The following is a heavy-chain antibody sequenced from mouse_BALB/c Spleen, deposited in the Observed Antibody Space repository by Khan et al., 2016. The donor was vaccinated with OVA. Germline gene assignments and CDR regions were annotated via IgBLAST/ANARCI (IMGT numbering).Heavy chain of an antibody. Sequence: QMQLEESGPGLVAPSQSLSITCTVSGFSLTSYGVHWVSQPPGKGMEWLGIIWAGGSTNYNSAIMSRLSISKDNSKSQVFLKMNSLQTDDTAMYYYARDTTATPYWGQGTLVTVSA. CDR1: GFSLTSYG. CDR3: ARDTTATPY. V-gene: IGHV2-9*02. J-gene: IGHJ3*01. D-gene: IGHD1-2*01. CDR2: IWAGGST.